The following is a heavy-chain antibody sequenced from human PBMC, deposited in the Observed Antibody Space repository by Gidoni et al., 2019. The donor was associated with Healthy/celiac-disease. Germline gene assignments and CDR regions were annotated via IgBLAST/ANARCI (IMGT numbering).Heavy chain of an antibody. CDR3: ARDQHMVRGVIPGAIDI. D-gene: IGHD3-10*01. J-gene: IGHJ3*02. CDR2: INAGNGNT. V-gene: IGHV1-3*01. Sequence: QVQLVQSGAEVKKPGASVKVSCKASGYTFTSYAMHWVRQAPGQRLEWMGWINAGNGNTKYSQKFQGRVTITRDTSASTAYMELSSLRSEDTAVYYCARDQHMVRGVIPGAIDIWGQGTMVTVSS. CDR1: GYTFTSYA.